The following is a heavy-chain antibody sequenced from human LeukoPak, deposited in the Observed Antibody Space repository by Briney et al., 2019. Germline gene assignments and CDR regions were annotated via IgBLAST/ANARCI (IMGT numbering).Heavy chain of an antibody. Sequence: ASLKVSCKASGYTFTGHYMHWVRQAPGQGLEWMGWINPNSGGTNYEQKFQGRDTMTRDTSSSTVYVELSRLTSDDTAVYYCARDRGPDWWGSFDFWGQGTLVTVSS. V-gene: IGHV1-2*02. CDR3: ARDRGPDWWGSFDF. D-gene: IGHD3-16*01. J-gene: IGHJ4*02. CDR1: GYTFTGHY. CDR2: INPNSGGT.